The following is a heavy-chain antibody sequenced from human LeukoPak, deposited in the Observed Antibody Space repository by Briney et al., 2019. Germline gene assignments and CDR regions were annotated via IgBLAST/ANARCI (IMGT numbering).Heavy chain of an antibody. CDR2: IYTSGGT. D-gene: IGHD6-19*01. CDR1: GGSISSGSYY. Sequence: SQTLSLTCTVSGGSISSGSYYWSWIRQPAGKGLEWIGRIYTSGGTNYNPSLKSRVTISVDTSKNQFSLKLSSVTAADTAVYYCARDPGIAVAYAFDIWGQGTMVTVSS. CDR3: ARDPGIAVAYAFDI. V-gene: IGHV4-61*02. J-gene: IGHJ3*02.